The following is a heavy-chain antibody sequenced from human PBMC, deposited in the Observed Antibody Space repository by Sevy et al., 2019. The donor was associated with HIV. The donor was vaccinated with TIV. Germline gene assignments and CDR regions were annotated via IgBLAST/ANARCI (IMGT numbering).Heavy chain of an antibody. CDR1: EYTFTCYY. Sequence: ASVKVSCKASEYTFTCYYIHWVRQAPGQGLEWMGCINPDTGVTRYIQKLQGRVSMTRDTSISTAYMLLRSLSPDDTAEYFCARRFCGGAKCYEDYSFAMDVWGQGTTVTISS. CDR3: ARRFCGGAKCYEDYSFAMDV. D-gene: IGHD2-21*01. CDR2: INPDTGVT. J-gene: IGHJ6*02. V-gene: IGHV1-2*02.